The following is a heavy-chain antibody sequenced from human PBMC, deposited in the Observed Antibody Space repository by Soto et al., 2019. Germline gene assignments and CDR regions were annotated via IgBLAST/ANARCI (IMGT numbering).Heavy chain of an antibody. Sequence: SETLALTCTFSGVSISSGGFYWSWIRQHPGKGLEWIGYIYYIGSTYYDPSLKSRVTMSLDTSENQFSLKLSSVTAADTAVYYCARVYNNAFDIWGQGTMVTVSS. CDR2: IYYIGST. J-gene: IGHJ3*02. CDR1: GVSISSGGFY. V-gene: IGHV4-31*03. D-gene: IGHD3-10*01. CDR3: ARVYNNAFDI.